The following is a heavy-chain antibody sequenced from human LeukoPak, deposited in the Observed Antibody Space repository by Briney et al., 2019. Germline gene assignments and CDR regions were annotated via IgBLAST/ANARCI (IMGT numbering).Heavy chain of an antibody. Sequence: GGSLRLSCAASGFTFSRYWMSWVRQAPGKGLGWVANINEDGGAKYYVDSVKGRFTISRDNAKNSQYLQMNSLRVEDTAFYYCATKGGDYWGQGTLVTVSS. CDR2: INEDGGAK. V-gene: IGHV3-7*01. CDR1: GFTFSRYW. D-gene: IGHD3-16*01. J-gene: IGHJ4*02. CDR3: ATKGGDY.